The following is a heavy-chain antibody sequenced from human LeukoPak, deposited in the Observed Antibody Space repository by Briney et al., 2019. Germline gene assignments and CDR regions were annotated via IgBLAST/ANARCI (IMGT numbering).Heavy chain of an antibody. D-gene: IGHD1-26*01. J-gene: IGHJ3*02. V-gene: IGHV3-21*01. CDR3: ARGSVGAIYAFDI. CDR2: ISSSSSYI. Sequence: PGGSLRLSCAASGFTFSSYSMNWVRQAPGKGLEWVSSISSSSSYIYYADSVKGRFTISRDNAKNSLYLQMNSLRAEDTAVYYCARGSVGAIYAFDIWGQGTMVTVSS. CDR1: GFTFSSYS.